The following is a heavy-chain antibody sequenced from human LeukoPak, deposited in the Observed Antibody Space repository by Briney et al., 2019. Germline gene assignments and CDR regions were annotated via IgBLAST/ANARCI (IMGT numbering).Heavy chain of an antibody. J-gene: IGHJ4*02. CDR1: GFTFSSIA. Sequence: LAGGSLRLSCAASGFTFSSIAMSWVRQAPDKGLEWVSTISGSGGGTYYADSVKGRFTISRDDSKNTPYLQMNSLKTEDTAVYYCAREMGGSFGYWGQGTLVTVSS. CDR2: ISGSGGGT. CDR3: AREMGGSFGY. V-gene: IGHV3-23*01. D-gene: IGHD1-26*01.